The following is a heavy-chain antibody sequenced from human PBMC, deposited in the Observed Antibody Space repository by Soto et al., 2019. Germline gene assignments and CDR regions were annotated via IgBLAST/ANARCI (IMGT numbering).Heavy chain of an antibody. CDR2: INAGNGNT. D-gene: IGHD5-12*01. V-gene: IGHV1-3*01. CDR3: ARAGDGYNPTEYYFDY. Sequence: GASVKVSCKASGYTFTSYAMHWVRQAPGQRLEWMGWINAGNGNTKYSQKFQGRVTITRDTSASTAYMELSSLRSEDTAVYYCARAGDGYNPTEYYFDYWGQGTLVTVSS. J-gene: IGHJ4*02. CDR1: GYTFTSYA.